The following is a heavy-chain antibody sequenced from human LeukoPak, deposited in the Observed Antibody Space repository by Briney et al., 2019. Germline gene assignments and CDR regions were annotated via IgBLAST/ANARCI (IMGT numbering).Heavy chain of an antibody. J-gene: IGHJ4*02. CDR3: AKDEYARDPYYDSSGYYY. CDR1: GFTFSSYW. Sequence: GGSLRLSCAASGFTFSSYWMSWVRQAPGKGLEWVANIKQDGSEKYYVDSVKGRFTISRDNSKNTLYLQMNSLRAEDTAVYYCAKDEYARDPYYDSSGYYYWGQGTLVTVSS. V-gene: IGHV3-7*01. D-gene: IGHD3-22*01. CDR2: IKQDGSEK.